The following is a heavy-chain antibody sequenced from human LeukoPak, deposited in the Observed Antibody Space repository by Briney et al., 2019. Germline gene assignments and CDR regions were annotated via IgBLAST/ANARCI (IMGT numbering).Heavy chain of an antibody. CDR2: LYPGDSDT. Sequence: RGESLKISCKGSGYSFTSYWIVWVRQMPGKGLEWMGILYPGDSDTRYSPSFQGQVTISADKSISTAYLQWSSLKASDTAMYYCVRRATTVNQETYYYYMDVWGKGTTVTVSS. J-gene: IGHJ6*03. V-gene: IGHV5-51*01. CDR3: VRRATTVNQETYYYYMDV. CDR1: GYSFTSYW. D-gene: IGHD4-11*01.